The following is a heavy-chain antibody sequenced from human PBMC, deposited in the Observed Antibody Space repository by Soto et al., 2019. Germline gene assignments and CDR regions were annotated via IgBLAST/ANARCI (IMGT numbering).Heavy chain of an antibody. CDR1: GYTFTGYY. Sequence: ASVKVSCKASGYTFTGYYMHWVRQAPGQGLEWMGWINPNSGGTNYAQKFQGRVTMTRDTSISTAYMKLSRLRSDDTAVYYCARDFFHDFWSGYIPYNWFDPWGQGTLVT. V-gene: IGHV1-2*02. D-gene: IGHD3-3*01. CDR2: INPNSGGT. J-gene: IGHJ5*02. CDR3: ARDFFHDFWSGYIPYNWFDP.